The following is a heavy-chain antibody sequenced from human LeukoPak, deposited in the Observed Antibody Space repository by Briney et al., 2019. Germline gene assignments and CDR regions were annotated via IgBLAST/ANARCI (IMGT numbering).Heavy chain of an antibody. Sequence: GASVKVSCKASGYTLTSYVIHWVRQAPGQRLEWMGWINASNGNTKYSQEFQDRVTFTRDRSASTVYMELSSLRSGDMAVYYCARARYETRIWPKSRYDYYHYMDVWGKGTTVTVSS. CDR3: ARARYETRIWPKSRYDYYHYMDV. J-gene: IGHJ6*03. CDR2: INASNGNT. V-gene: IGHV1-3*03. D-gene: IGHD2-15*01. CDR1: GYTLTSYV.